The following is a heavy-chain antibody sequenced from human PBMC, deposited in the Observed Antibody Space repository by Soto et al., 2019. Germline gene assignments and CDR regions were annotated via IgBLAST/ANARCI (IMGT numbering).Heavy chain of an antibody. CDR1: GVSSSSSRYY. D-gene: IGHD3-9*01. J-gene: IGHJ4*02. V-gene: IGHV4-39*01. CDR2: IYYSGLT. CDR3: ARLEGLATISYYFDY. Sequence: SETRSLTCTVSGVSSSSSRYYWGWIRQPPGKGLEWIGSIYYSGLTYYNPSLKSRVTMSVDKSKNQFSLKLSSLTAADTAVYYCARLEGLATISYYFDYWGQGTLVTVSS.